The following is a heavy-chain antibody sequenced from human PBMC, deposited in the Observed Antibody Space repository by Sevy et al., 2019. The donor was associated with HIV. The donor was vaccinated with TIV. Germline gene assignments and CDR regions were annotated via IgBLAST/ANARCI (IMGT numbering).Heavy chain of an antibody. J-gene: IGHJ4*02. V-gene: IGHV3-49*04. CDR3: TRWKGLQSIFDY. CDR1: GFTVGDYA. Sequence: GGSLRLSCTTSGFTVGDYAMNWVRQAPGKGLEWVAFLKSKADGGTVDHAATVKGRLTISRDDSKSIAYLQMNDLTTEDTGVYYCTRWKGLQSIFDYWGQGALVTVSS. D-gene: IGHD1-1*01. CDR2: LKSKADGGTV.